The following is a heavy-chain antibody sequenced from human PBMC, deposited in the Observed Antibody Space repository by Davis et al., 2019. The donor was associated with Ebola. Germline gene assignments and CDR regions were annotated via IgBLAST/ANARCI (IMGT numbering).Heavy chain of an antibody. D-gene: IGHD3-10*01. V-gene: IGHV4-31*03. CDR2: IYYSGST. CDR1: GGSISSGGYY. J-gene: IGHJ5*02. CDR3: ARGRNYYYGSGSLFGP. Sequence: LRLSCTVSGGSISSGGYYWSWIRQHPGKGLEWIGYIYYSGSTYYNPSLKSRVTISVDTSKNQFSLKLSSVTAADTAVYYCARGRNYYYGSGSLFGPWGQGTLVTVSS.